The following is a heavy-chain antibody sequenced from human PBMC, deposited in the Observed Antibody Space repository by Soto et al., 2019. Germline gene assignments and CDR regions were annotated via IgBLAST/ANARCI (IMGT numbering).Heavy chain of an antibody. J-gene: IGHJ4*02. D-gene: IGHD6-6*01. V-gene: IGHV4-34*01. Sequence: PSETLSLTCAVYGGSFSGYYWSWIRQPPGKGLEWIGEINHSGSTNYNPSLKSRVTISVDTSKNQFSLKLSSVTAADTAVYYCARGRAARLHYWGQGTLVTVSS. CDR1: GGSFSGYY. CDR2: INHSGST. CDR3: ARGRAARLHY.